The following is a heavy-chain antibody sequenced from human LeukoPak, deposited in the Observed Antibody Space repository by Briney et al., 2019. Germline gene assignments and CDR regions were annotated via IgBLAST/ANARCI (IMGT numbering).Heavy chain of an antibody. J-gene: IGHJ5*02. V-gene: IGHV3-53*01. D-gene: IGHD1-20*01. CDR3: AKGIIGIDNWCDP. CDR1: GFTVSNNY. CDR2: LYSGGST. Sequence: GGSLRLSCAASGFTVSNNYMTWVRQAPGKGLEWVSVLYSGGSTYYADSVKGRFIISRDDSKNTLYLQMNSLRAEDTAVYYCAKGIIGIDNWCDPWGQGTLVTVSS.